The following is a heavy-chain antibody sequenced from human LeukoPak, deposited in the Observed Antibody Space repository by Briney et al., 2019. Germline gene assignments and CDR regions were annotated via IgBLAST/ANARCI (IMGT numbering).Heavy chain of an antibody. CDR1: GVSISSYY. CDR3: ASTELWFGESRFDY. V-gene: IGHV4-4*09. Sequence: SETLSLTCTVSGVSISSYYWSWIRQPPGKGLEWIGYIYTSGSTNYNPSLKSRVTISVDTSKNQFSLKLSSVTAADTAVYYCASTELWFGESRFDYWGQGTLVTVSS. J-gene: IGHJ4*02. D-gene: IGHD3-10*01. CDR2: IYTSGST.